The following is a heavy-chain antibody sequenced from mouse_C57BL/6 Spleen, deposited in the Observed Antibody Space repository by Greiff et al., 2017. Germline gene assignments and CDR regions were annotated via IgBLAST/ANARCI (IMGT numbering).Heavy chain of an antibody. D-gene: IGHD1-1*01. Sequence: LVESGAELMKPGASVKLSCKATGYTFTGYWIEWVKQRPGHGLEWIGEILPGSGSTNYNEKFKGKATFTADTSSNTAYMQLSSLTTEDSAIYYCARDLYYYGSSSFAYWGQGTLVTVSA. CDR3: ARDLYYYGSSSFAY. CDR2: ILPGSGST. CDR1: GYTFTGYW. J-gene: IGHJ3*01. V-gene: IGHV1-9*01.